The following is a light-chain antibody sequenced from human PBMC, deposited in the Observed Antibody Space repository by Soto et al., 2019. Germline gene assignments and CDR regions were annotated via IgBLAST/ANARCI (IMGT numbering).Light chain of an antibody. CDR1: RSLSNW. CDR2: NVS. CDR3: QQYKTSFET. V-gene: IGKV1-5*03. J-gene: IGKJ1*01. Sequence: DIQLTQSPSTLTATVGDRVTITCRASRSLSNWLAWYQQKPGKAPKVLIYNVSTLDTGVPSRFSGDGSGTEFNLTISSLQPSDSATYYCQQYKTSFETFGQGTKVEIK.